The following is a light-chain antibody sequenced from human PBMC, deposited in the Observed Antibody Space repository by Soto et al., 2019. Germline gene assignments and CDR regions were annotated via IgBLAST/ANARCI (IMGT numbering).Light chain of an antibody. CDR2: SNN. CDR1: SSNIGSNT. Sequence: QSVLTQPPSASGTPGQRVTISCSGSSSNIGSNTVSWYQQVPGTALKLLIYSNNQRPSGVPDRFSGSKSGTSASLATSGLQSEDEADYYCAAWDDSRNALVFGTGTKGTVL. CDR3: AAWDDSRNALV. V-gene: IGLV1-44*01. J-gene: IGLJ1*01.